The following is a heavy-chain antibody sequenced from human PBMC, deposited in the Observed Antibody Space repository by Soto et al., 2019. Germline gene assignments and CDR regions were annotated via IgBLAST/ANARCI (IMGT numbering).Heavy chain of an antibody. D-gene: IGHD6-19*01. Sequence: GGALKRSCVDSGVTFSSYAMHWVRQAPGKGLEWVAVISYDGSNKYYADSVKGRFTISRDNSKNTLYLQMNSLRAEDTAVYYCAGSSGWTLKLDYWGQGTLVTVSS. CDR3: AGSSGWTLKLDY. CDR1: GVTFSSYA. V-gene: IGHV3-30-3*01. J-gene: IGHJ4*02. CDR2: ISYDGSNK.